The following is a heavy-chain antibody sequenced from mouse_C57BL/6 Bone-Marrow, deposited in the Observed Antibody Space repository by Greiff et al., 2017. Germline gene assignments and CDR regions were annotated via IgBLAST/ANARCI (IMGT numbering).Heavy chain of an antibody. D-gene: IGHD1-1*01. V-gene: IGHV1-64*01. J-gene: IGHJ3*01. Sequence: VQLQQPGAELVKPGASVKLSCKASGYTFTSYWMHWVKQRPGQGLEWIGMIHPNSGSTNYNEKFKSKATLTVDNSSSTAYMQLSSLTSEESAVYYCAIPSITTIVARGFAVWGPGTLVTVSA. CDR2: IHPNSGST. CDR3: AIPSITTIVARGFAV. CDR1: GYTFTSYW.